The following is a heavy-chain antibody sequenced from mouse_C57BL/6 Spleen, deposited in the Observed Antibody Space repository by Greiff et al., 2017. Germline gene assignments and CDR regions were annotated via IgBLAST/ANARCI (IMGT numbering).Heavy chain of an antibody. CDR1: GFTFSNYW. CDR3: TSNWDVERYFEV. CDR2: IRLKSDNYAT. Sequence: EVKVEESGGGLVQPGGSMKLSCVASGFTFSNYWMNWVRQSPEKGLEWVAQIRLKSDNYATHYAESVKGRFTISRDDSKSSVYLQMNNLRAEDTGIYYCTSNWDVERYFEVWGTGTTVTVSS. V-gene: IGHV6-3*01. D-gene: IGHD4-1*01. J-gene: IGHJ1*03.